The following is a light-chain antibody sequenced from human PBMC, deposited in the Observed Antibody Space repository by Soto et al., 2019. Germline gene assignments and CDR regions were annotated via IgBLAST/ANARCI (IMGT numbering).Light chain of an antibody. CDR3: SSYTSSSTPYS. Sequence: QSVLTQPASVSGSPGQSITISCTGTSSDVGGYNYVSWYQQHPGKAPKLMIDEVSNRPSGVSNRFSGSKSGNKASLTISGLQAEDEADYYCSSYTSSSTPYSFGTGTKLTVL. J-gene: IGLJ1*01. V-gene: IGLV2-14*01. CDR1: SSDVGGYNY. CDR2: EVS.